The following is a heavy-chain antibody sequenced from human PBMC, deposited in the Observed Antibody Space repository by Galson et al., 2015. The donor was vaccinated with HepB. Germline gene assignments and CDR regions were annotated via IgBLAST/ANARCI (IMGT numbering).Heavy chain of an antibody. CDR3: ARDAGSYYSENWFDP. D-gene: IGHD1-26*01. J-gene: IGHJ5*02. CDR2: INPNSGGT. V-gene: IGHV1-2*06. Sequence: SVKVSCKASGYTFTGYYMHWVRQAPGQGLEWMGRINPNSGGTNYAQKFQGRVTMTRDTSISTAYMELSRLRSDDTAVYYCARDAGSYYSENWFDPWGQGNLVTVSS. CDR1: GYTFTGYY.